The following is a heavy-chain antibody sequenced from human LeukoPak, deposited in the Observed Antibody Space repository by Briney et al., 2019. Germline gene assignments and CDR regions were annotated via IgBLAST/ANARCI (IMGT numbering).Heavy chain of an antibody. CDR1: GGTFSTYA. CDR3: ARALGTYYYGSGSYGY. J-gene: IGHJ4*02. Sequence: ASVKVSCKASGGTFSTYAISWVRQAPGQGLEWMGGIIPIFGTANYAQKFQGRVTITTDECTSTAYMELSSLRSEDTAVYYCARALGTYYYGSGSYGYWGQGTLVTVSS. D-gene: IGHD3-10*01. V-gene: IGHV1-69*05. CDR2: IIPIFGTA.